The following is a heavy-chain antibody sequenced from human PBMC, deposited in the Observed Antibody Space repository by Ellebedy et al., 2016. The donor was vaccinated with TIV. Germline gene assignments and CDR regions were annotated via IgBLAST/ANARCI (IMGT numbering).Heavy chain of an antibody. CDR1: GFTVSSNY. CDR2: IYSGGST. V-gene: IGHV3-66*01. D-gene: IGHD5-18*01. CDR3: ARKYIYGFD. J-gene: IGHJ4*02. Sequence: GESLKISCAASGFTVSSNYMSWVRQAPGKGLEWVSVIYSGGSTSYADSVKGRFTISRDNSKNTLYLQMNSLRVEYTAVYYCARKYIYGFDWGQGTLVTVSS.